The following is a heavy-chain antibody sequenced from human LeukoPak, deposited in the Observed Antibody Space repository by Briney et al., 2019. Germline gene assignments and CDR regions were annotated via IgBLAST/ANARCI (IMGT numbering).Heavy chain of an antibody. CDR2: IKEDGSEK. CDR1: GFMFSSYW. Sequence: GGSLRLSCAASGFMFSSYWMSWVRQAPGKGLEWVADIKEDGSEKSYVDSVKGRFTISRDNAKTSLYLQMNTLRAEDTAVYYCARDLVWFGEPKGYYSYMDVWGKGTTVTVSS. CDR3: ARDLVWFGEPKGYYSYMDV. D-gene: IGHD3-10*01. J-gene: IGHJ6*03. V-gene: IGHV3-7*01.